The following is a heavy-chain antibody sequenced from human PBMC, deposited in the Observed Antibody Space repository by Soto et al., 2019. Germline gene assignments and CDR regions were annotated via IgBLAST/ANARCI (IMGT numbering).Heavy chain of an antibody. V-gene: IGHV4-59*12. CDR3: ARALYGSGVLDV. CDR2: IYYSGTT. CDR1: VGSITSYY. Sequence: SETLSLTCTVSVGSITSYYWSCIRQPPGKGLEWIGTIYYSGTTNYNPSLKSRVTISEDTSKNQFSLRLSSVTAADTAVYYCARALYGSGVLDVWGQGTTVTVSS. D-gene: IGHD3-10*01. J-gene: IGHJ6*02.